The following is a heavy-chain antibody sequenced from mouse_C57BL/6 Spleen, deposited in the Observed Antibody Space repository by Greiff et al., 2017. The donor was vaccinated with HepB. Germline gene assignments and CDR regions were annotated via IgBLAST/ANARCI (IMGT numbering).Heavy chain of an antibody. CDR2: IYPGDGDT. V-gene: IGHV1-82*01. CDR3: ARPYGNYDAMDY. Sequence: QVQLQQSGPELVKPGASVKISCKASGYAFSSSWMNWVKQRPGKGLEWIGRIYPGDGDTNYNGKFKGKATLTADKSSSTASMQLSSLTSEDSAVYFCARPYGNYDAMDYWGQGTSVTVSS. D-gene: IGHD2-1*01. CDR1: GYAFSSSW. J-gene: IGHJ4*01.